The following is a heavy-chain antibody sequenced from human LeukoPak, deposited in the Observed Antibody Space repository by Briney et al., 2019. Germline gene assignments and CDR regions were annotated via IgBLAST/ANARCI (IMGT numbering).Heavy chain of an antibody. V-gene: IGHV1-2*02. Sequence: ASVKVSCKASGYTFAGYYMHWVRQAPGQGLEWMGWINPNSGGTNYAQKFQGRVTMTRDTSISTAYMELSRLRSDDTAVYYCAREYREYYYYYYMDVWGKGTTVTISS. D-gene: IGHD1-1*01. CDR2: INPNSGGT. CDR3: AREYREYYYYYYMDV. J-gene: IGHJ6*03. CDR1: GYTFAGYY.